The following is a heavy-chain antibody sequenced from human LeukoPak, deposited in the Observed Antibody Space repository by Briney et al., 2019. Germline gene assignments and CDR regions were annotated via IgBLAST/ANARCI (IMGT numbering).Heavy chain of an antibody. CDR1: GGTFSSYA. Sequence: SVKVSCKASGGTFSSYAISWVRQAPGQGLEWMGRIIPIFGTANYAQKFQGRVTITTDESTSTAYMELSSLRSEDTAVYYCARALEYYDFWSGYWFDPWGQGTLVTVSS. CDR3: ARALEYYDFWSGYWFDP. V-gene: IGHV1-69*05. CDR2: IIPIFGTA. J-gene: IGHJ5*02. D-gene: IGHD3-3*01.